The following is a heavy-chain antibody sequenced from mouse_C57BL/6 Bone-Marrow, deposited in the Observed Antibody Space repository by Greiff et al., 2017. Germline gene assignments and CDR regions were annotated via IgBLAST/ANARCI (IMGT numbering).Heavy chain of an antibody. V-gene: IGHV1-81*01. CDR2: IYPRSGNT. CDR3: ASGGILYGNYVDY. Sequence: VQLQQSGAELARPGASVKLSCKASGYTFTSYGISWVKQRTGQGLELIGEIYPRSGNTYYNEKFKGKATLTADKSSSTAYMELRSLTSEDSSVYFCASGGILYGNYVDYWGQGTTLTVSS. J-gene: IGHJ2*01. CDR1: GYTFTSYG. D-gene: IGHD2-1*01.